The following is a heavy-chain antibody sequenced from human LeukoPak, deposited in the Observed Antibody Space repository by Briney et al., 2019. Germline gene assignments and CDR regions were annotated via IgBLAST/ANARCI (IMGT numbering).Heavy chain of an antibody. CDR1: GDSVSSEGAA. Sequence: SQTLSLTCAISGDSVSSEGAAWNGIRHSQSRGFEGLGRTYYRSKWFKVYPVSVQGRITINPDISKNQLSLQLNSVTPEDTAVYYCARDRGNGWNHPADWGQGARATVSS. CDR3: ARDRGNGWNHPAD. J-gene: IGHJ1*01. V-gene: IGHV6-1*01. CDR2: TYYRSKWFK. D-gene: IGHD6-19*01.